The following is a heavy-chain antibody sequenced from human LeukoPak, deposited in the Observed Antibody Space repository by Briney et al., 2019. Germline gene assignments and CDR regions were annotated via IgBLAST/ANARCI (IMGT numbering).Heavy chain of an antibody. D-gene: IGHD3-10*01. V-gene: IGHV3-11*01. CDR1: GFTFSDYY. CDR3: ARDFRYYYGSGSYSLDY. Sequence: PGGSLRLSCAASGFTFSDYYMRWIRQAPGKGLEWVSYISSSGSTIYYADSVKGRFTISRDNAKNSLYLQMNSLRAEDTAVYYCARDFRYYYGSGSYSLDYWGQGTLVTVSS. J-gene: IGHJ4*02. CDR2: ISSSGSTI.